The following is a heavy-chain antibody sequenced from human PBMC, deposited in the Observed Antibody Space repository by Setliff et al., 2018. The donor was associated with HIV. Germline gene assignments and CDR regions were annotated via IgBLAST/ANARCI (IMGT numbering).Heavy chain of an antibody. J-gene: IGHJ4*02. CDR1: GFTFGSYW. V-gene: IGHV3-7*04. D-gene: IGHD3-22*01. CDR2: IKQDGSEK. Sequence: LRLSCAVSGFTFGSYWMSWVRQAPGKGLEWVANIKQDGSEKYYVDSVKGRFIISRDNAKNSLYLQMNSLRAEDTAVYYCARGLSFYDPGGFDYWGQGTLVTVSS. CDR3: ARGLSFYDPGGFDY.